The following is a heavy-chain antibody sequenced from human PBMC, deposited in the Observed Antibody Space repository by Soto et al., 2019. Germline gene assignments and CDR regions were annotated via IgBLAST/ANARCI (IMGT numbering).Heavy chain of an antibody. Sequence: SVKVSCKASGGTFSSYAISWVRQAPGQGLEWMGGIIPIFGTANYAQKFQGRVTITADESTSTAYMELSSLRSEDTAVYYCADRIAAAPYYYYGMDVWGQGTTVTVSS. D-gene: IGHD6-13*01. CDR1: GGTFSSYA. J-gene: IGHJ6*02. V-gene: IGHV1-69*13. CDR3: ADRIAAAPYYYYGMDV. CDR2: IIPIFGTA.